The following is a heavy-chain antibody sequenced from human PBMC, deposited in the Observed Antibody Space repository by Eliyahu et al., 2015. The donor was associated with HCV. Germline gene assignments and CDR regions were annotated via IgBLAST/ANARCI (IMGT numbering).Heavy chain of an antibody. D-gene: IGHD2-15*01. J-gene: IGHJ2*01. CDR2: ISYDGSNK. CDR1: GFPXQXLA. V-gene: IGHV3-30-3*01. Sequence: QVQLVESGGGVVQPGRXLXXSCAAXGFPXQXLAMHWVRQAPGKGLEWVAVISYDGSNKYYADSVKGRFTISRDNSKNTLYLQMNSLRAEDTAVYYCARVRNIVGSTNWYFDLWGRGTLVTVSS. CDR3: ARVRNIVGSTNWYFDL.